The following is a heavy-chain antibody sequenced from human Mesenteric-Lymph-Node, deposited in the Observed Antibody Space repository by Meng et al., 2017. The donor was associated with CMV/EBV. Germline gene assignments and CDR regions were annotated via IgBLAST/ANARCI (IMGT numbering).Heavy chain of an antibody. J-gene: IGHJ5*02. V-gene: IGHV3-21*01. D-gene: IGHD2-2*02. CDR3: ARGPIVETPSSIPVWFDP. CDR1: TFSTYA. CDR2: ISTDTHYI. Sequence: TFSTYAMNWGGQAPGKGLEWVSSISTDTHYIYYADSVKGRLAMSRDDAKSSIYLQMDSLRAGDTAVYFCARGPIVETPSSIPVWFDPWGQGTLVTVSS.